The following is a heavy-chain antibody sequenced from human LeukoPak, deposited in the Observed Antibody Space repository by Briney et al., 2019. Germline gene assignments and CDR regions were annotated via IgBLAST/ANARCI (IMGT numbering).Heavy chain of an antibody. CDR1: GFTFSDYY. CDR3: ARDPEVGKGIAAAGKINWFDP. J-gene: IGHJ5*02. D-gene: IGHD6-13*01. V-gene: IGHV3-11*04. CDR2: ISSSGSTI. Sequence: GGSLRLSCAASGFTFSDYYMSWIRQAPGKGLEWVSYISSSGSTIYYADSVKGRFTISRDNAKNSLYLQMNSLRAEDTAVYYCARDPEVGKGIAAAGKINWFDPWGQGTLVTVSS.